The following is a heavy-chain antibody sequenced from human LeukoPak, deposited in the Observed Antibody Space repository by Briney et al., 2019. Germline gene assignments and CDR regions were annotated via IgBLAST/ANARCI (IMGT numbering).Heavy chain of an antibody. CDR2: INHSGST. CDR3: ASLSAATRPRYYYYYGMDV. D-gene: IGHD2-15*01. J-gene: IGHJ6*02. Sequence: SETLSLTCAVYGGSFSGYYWSWIRQPPGKGLEWIGEINHSGSTNYNPSLKSRITISVDTSKNQFSLKLSSVTAADTAVYYCASLSAATRPRYYYYYGMDVWGQGTTVTVSS. V-gene: IGHV4-34*01. CDR1: GGSFSGYY.